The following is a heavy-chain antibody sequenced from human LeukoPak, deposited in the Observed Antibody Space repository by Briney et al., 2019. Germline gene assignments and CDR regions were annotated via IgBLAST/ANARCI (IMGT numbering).Heavy chain of an antibody. Sequence: SETLSLTCSVSGGSISSDYWAWIRQPPGKALDWIGYMYYTGSTNYNPSLKSRVTISLATSKKQFSLKLSSVTAADTAVYYCVRVSVVYGMDVWGRGTTVTVSS. J-gene: IGHJ6*02. CDR3: VRVSVVYGMDV. V-gene: IGHV4-59*01. CDR2: MYYTGST. CDR1: GGSISSDY.